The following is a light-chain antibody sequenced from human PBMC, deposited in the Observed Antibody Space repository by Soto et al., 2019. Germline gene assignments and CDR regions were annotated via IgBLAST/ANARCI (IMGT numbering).Light chain of an antibody. CDR2: WAY. J-gene: IGKJ1*01. CDR1: QSGLSSSNSKNH. V-gene: IGKV4-1*01. Sequence: DMVITQSQDSLAVSLGERATINCKSSQSGLSSSNSKNHLVWYQQKPGQPPKLLISWAYTRESGVPDRFSGSGSGTDFTLTISSLQAEDVAVYYCQQHYDSWTFGQGTKVEIK. CDR3: QQHYDSWT.